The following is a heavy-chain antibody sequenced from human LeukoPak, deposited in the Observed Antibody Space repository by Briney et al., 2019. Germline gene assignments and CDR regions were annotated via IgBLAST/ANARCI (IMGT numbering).Heavy chain of an antibody. CDR2: IIPIFGTA. J-gene: IGHJ4*02. Sequence: SVKVSCKASGYTVTSYYMHWVRQAPGQGLEWMGGIIPIFGTANYAQKFQGRVTITADESTSTAYMELSSLRSEDTAVYYCAREGTASPFDYWGQGTLVTVSS. CDR3: AREGTASPFDY. CDR1: GYTVTSYY. V-gene: IGHV1-69*13. D-gene: IGHD5-18*01.